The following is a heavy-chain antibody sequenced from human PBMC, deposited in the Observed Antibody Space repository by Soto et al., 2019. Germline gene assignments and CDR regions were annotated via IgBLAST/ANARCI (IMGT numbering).Heavy chain of an antibody. J-gene: IGHJ4*02. D-gene: IGHD6-19*01. CDR2: INPNSGGT. CDR3: AKGDGGWYKV. Sequence: ASVKVSCKASGYTFTGYYMHWVRQAPGQGLEWLGWINPNSGGTNYAQKFQGWVAMTRDTSISTAYMELSRLRSDDTAVYYCAKGDGGWYKVWGQGTLVTVSS. CDR1: GYTFTGYY. V-gene: IGHV1-2*04.